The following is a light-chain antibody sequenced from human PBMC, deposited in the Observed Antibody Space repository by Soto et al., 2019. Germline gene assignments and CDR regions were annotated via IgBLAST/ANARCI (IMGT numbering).Light chain of an antibody. V-gene: IGKV1-9*01. J-gene: IGKJ5*01. CDR3: QQRSNRPPT. CDR2: AAS. CDR1: QGISSY. Sequence: IQLPPSPSSLSASVGDRVTITCRASQGISSYLAWYQQKPGKAPQLLIYAASSLQSGVPSRFSGSGSGTDFTLTISSLEPEDFAVYYCQQRSNRPPTFGQGTRLEIK.